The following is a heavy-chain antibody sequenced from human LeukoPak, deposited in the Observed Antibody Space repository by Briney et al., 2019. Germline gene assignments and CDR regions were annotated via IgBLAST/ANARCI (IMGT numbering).Heavy chain of an antibody. D-gene: IGHD4-23*01. Sequence: KASETLSLTCSVSGGSISSGGYYWRGIRQHPGKVLEWIGYIYYSGSTYYNPSLKSRVTISVDTSKNQFSLKLSSVTAADTAVYYCARQSDGGNWIDYWGQGTLVTVSS. J-gene: IGHJ4*02. V-gene: IGHV4-31*03. CDR3: ARQSDGGNWIDY. CDR2: IYYSGST. CDR1: GGSISSGGYY.